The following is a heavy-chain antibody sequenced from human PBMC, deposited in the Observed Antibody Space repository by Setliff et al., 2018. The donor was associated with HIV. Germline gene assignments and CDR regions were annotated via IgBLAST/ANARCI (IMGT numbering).Heavy chain of an antibody. D-gene: IGHD3-10*01. Sequence: SVKVSCKTSGGSFGTSVISWVRQAPGQGLEWVGGILPFLGMGDFAQKFQGRVTITADESTSIAYMELRSLRSDDTAVYYCVRDLSGRVRGVIRGQLDYWGQGTLVTVSS. CDR2: ILPFLGMG. CDR1: GGSFGTSV. J-gene: IGHJ4*02. CDR3: VRDLSGRVRGVIRGQLDY. V-gene: IGHV1-69*10.